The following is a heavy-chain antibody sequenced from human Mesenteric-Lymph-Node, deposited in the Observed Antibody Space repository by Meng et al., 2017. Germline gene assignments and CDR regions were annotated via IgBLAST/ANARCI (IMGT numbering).Heavy chain of an antibody. D-gene: IGHD1-26*01. CDR3: ARVEVGITSGDY. CDR2: MNPNSGNT. J-gene: IGHJ4*02. V-gene: IGHV1-8*02. Sequence: QVQLVQSGAEVKKPGASVKVSCKASGYTFIGFYIHWVRQAPGQGLEWMGWMNPNSGNTGYAQKFQGRVTMTRNTSISTAYMELSSLRSEDTAVYYCARVEVGITSGDYWGQGTLVTVSS. CDR1: GYTFIGFY.